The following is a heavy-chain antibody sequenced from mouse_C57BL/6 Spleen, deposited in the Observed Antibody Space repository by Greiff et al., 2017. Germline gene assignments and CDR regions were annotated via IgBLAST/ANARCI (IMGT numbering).Heavy chain of an antibody. D-gene: IGHD4-1*01. V-gene: IGHV1-64*01. CDR1: GYTFTSYW. CDR2: IHPNSGST. CDR3: ARSGWDEDYFDY. J-gene: IGHJ2*01. Sequence: VQLQQPGAELVKPGASVKLSCKASGYTFTSYWMHWVKQRPGQGLEWIGMIHPNSGSTNYNEKFKSKATLTVDKSSSTAYMQLSTLTSEDSAVYCCARSGWDEDYFDYWGQGTTLTVSS.